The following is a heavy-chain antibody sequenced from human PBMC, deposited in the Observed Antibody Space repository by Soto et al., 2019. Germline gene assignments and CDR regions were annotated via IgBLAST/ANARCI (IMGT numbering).Heavy chain of an antibody. CDR3: SKGGRQWLVTSDFNY. D-gene: IGHD6-19*01. J-gene: IGHJ4*02. Sequence: ESGGGVVQPGRSLRLSCAASGFTFSDYAMHWVRQAPGKGLEWVAVVSHDGRNTHYADSVKGRFTISRDSSKNTVSLEMTSPRAGDTAFYYLSKGGRQWLVTSDFNYWGQGALVTVS. V-gene: IGHV3-30*03. CDR1: GFTFSDYA. CDR2: VSHDGRNT.